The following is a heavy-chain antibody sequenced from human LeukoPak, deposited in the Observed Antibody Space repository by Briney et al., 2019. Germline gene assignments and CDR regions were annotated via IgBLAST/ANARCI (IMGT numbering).Heavy chain of an antibody. D-gene: IGHD3-10*01. Sequence: GGSLRLSCAASGFTFSSYAMSWVRQAPGKGLEWVSAISGSAGSTYYADSVKGRFTISRDNSKNTLYLQMNSLRVEDTAVYYCAKDSGNRLYSYADLWGQGILVTVSS. J-gene: IGHJ5*02. CDR1: GFTFSSYA. V-gene: IGHV3-23*01. CDR3: AKDSGNRLYSYADL. CDR2: ISGSAGST.